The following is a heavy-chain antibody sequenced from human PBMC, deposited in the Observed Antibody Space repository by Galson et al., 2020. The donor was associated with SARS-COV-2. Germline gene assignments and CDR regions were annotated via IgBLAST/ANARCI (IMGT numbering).Heavy chain of an antibody. CDR2: VHNTGDT. J-gene: IGHJ1*01. V-gene: IGHV4-59*08. CDR3: VTYSRTDFYFFPS. CDR1: GGSSTRYH. D-gene: IGHD3-3*01. Sequence: QTSETLSLTCTVSGGSSTRYHWTWLRQSPGTGLDWIGYVHNTGDTNYHPSLKRRVTMSLDTSRYQFSLNLDFVTAADTAVYYCVTYSRTDFYFFPSWGQGTLVTVSS.